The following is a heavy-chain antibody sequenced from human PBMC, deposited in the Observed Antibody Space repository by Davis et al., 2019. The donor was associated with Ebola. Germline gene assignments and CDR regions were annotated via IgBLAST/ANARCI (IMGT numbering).Heavy chain of an antibody. J-gene: IGHJ3*02. CDR2: ISAYNGAT. V-gene: IGHV1-18*01. CDR3: ARIMTTGWPFDGLDI. CDR1: GYTFTNYA. D-gene: IGHD6-19*01. Sequence: ASVKVSCKASGYTFTNYAVTWVRRAPGQGLEWLGWISAYNGATDYAQILQGRVTMTIDTSTSTVYMEMRSPRSDDTAVYYCARIMTTGWPFDGLDIWGQGTMVTVSS.